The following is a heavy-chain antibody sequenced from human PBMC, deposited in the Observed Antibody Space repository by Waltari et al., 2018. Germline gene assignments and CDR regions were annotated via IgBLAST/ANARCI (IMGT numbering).Heavy chain of an antibody. D-gene: IGHD2-2*01. CDR3: AKDMRTHQGDAFDI. V-gene: IGHV3-9*01. J-gene: IGHJ3*02. Sequence: EVQLVESGGGLVQPGRSLRLSCAASGFTFDDYAMHWVRPAPGKGLEWVSGISWNSGSIGYADSVKGRFTISRDNAKNSLYLQMNSLRAEDTALYYCAKDMRTHQGDAFDIWGQGTMVTVSS. CDR2: ISWNSGSI. CDR1: GFTFDDYA.